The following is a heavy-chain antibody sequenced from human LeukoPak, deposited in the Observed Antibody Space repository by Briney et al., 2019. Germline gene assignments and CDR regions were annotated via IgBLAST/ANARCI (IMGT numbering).Heavy chain of an antibody. Sequence: GASVKVSCKASGYTFTGYYMHWVRQAPGQGLEWMGWINPNSGGTNYAQKFQGRVTMTRDTSISTAYMELGRLRSDDTAVYYCARVDYYGSGSQYYFDYWGQGTLVTVSS. CDR1: GYTFTGYY. J-gene: IGHJ4*02. CDR3: ARVDYYGSGSQYYFDY. CDR2: INPNSGGT. V-gene: IGHV1-2*02. D-gene: IGHD3-10*01.